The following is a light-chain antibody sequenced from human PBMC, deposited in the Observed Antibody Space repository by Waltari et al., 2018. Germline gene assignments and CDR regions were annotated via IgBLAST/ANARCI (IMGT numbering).Light chain of an antibody. CDR2: LGS. CDR3: LQALQTPFT. V-gene: IGKV2-28*01. CDR1: QSLLHSTGYDF. J-gene: IGKJ3*01. Sequence: DIVMPQSPLSLPVTPGEPASISCRSTQSLLHSTGYDFLDWYLQRPGQSPQLVIYLGSSRASGVPDRFSGSGSGTDFTLKISRVEAEDVGVYYCLQALQTPFTFGPGTRLDIK.